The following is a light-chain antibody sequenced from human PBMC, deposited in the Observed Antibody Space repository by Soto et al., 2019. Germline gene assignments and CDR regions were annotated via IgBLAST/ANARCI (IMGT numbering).Light chain of an antibody. CDR1: QSVSRW. J-gene: IGKJ1*01. Sequence: DIPMTQSPSTLSASVGDRVTITCRASQSVSRWLAWYQQKAGNAPKLLIYEASSLESGVPSRFSGRGFGTEFTLTINSLQPDDFGTYYCQQYNTDWTFGQGTKVEIK. CDR2: EAS. CDR3: QQYNTDWT. V-gene: IGKV1-5*03.